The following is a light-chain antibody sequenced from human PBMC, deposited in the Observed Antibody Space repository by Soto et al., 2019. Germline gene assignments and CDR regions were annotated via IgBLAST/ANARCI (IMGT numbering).Light chain of an antibody. Sequence: EIVLKQSAGALSLSPGERATLSCMASQSVSSNYLAWYQQKPGQAPRLLIYDASSRAPGIPDRFSGSGSGTDFALTISRLEPEDFAVYYCQQYGTSTGTVGQGGKV. CDR3: QQYGTSTGT. V-gene: IGKV3-20*01. CDR2: DAS. J-gene: IGKJ1*01. CDR1: QSVSSNY.